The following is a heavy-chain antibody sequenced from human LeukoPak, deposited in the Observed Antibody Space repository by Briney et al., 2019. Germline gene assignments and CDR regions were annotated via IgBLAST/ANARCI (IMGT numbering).Heavy chain of an antibody. CDR2: IYYSGST. J-gene: IGHJ4*02. CDR1: GGSISSGGYY. D-gene: IGHD3-22*01. Sequence: PSQTLSLTCTASGGSISSGGYYWSWIRQHPGKGLEWIGYIYYSGSTYYNPSLKSRVTISVDTSKNQFSLKLSSVTAADTAVYYCARDYYDSSGYHLLGCWGQGTLVTVSS. V-gene: IGHV4-31*03. CDR3: ARDYYDSSGYHLLGC.